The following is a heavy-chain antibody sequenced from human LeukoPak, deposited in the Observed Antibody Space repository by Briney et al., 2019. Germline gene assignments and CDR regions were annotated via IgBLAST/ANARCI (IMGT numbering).Heavy chain of an antibody. D-gene: IGHD4-17*01. CDR3: ARTAMGDYVRFPNDY. CDR1: GFTFSNYE. V-gene: IGHV3-48*03. Sequence: GGSLRLSCATYGFTFSNYEMNWVRQAPGKGLEWVSYMSNSIATKYYADSVKGRFTVSRDNAKNSLYLQMDSLTAEDTALYYCARTAMGDYVRFPNDYWGQGTLVTVSS. J-gene: IGHJ4*02. CDR2: MSNSIATK.